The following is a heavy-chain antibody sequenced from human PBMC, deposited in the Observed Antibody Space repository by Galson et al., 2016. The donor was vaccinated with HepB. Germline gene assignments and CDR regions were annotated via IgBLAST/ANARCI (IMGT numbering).Heavy chain of an antibody. J-gene: IGHJ6*02. V-gene: IGHV1-2*04. CDR3: ARGAQYCTSTSCYQHYYGMDV. Sequence: SVKVSCKASGYTFTGYYMHWVRQAPGQGLEWMGWINPNSGGTNYAQKFQGWVTMTRDTSISTAYMELNRLTSDDTAVYYCARGAQYCTSTSCYQHYYGMDVWGQGTTVTVSS. D-gene: IGHD2-2*01. CDR2: INPNSGGT. CDR1: GYTFTGYY.